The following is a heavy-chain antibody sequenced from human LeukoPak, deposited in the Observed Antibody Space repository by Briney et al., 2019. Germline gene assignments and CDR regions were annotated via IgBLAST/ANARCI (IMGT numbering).Heavy chain of an antibody. D-gene: IGHD4-17*01. J-gene: IGHJ6*03. Sequence: GGSLRLSCAGSGFTFDDYAMHWVRQGPGKGLEWVSGISWNGGSIGYVDSVKGRFTISRDNAKNTLYLQMNSLRVEDTAVYYCARSTTHPYYNYMDVWGKGTTVTLSS. CDR1: GFTFDDYA. V-gene: IGHV3-9*01. CDR3: ARSTTHPYYNYMDV. CDR2: ISWNGGSI.